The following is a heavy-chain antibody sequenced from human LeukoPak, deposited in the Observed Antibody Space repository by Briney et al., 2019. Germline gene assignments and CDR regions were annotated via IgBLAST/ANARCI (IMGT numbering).Heavy chain of an antibody. V-gene: IGHV3-23*01. CDR1: GFTFSSYA. Sequence: PRGSLRLSCAASGFTFSSYAMSWVRQAPGKGLEWVSAISGSGGSTYYAGSVKGRFTISRDNSKNTLYLQMNSLRAEDTAVYYCAKAIGSSVTVADYWGQGTLVTVSS. CDR2: ISGSGGST. CDR3: AKAIGSSVTVADY. J-gene: IGHJ4*02. D-gene: IGHD2-21*02.